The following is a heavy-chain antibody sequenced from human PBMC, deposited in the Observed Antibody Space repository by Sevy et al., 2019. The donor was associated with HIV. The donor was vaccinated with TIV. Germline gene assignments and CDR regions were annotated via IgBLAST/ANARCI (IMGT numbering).Heavy chain of an antibody. J-gene: IGHJ4*02. CDR2: ISYDGNK. CDR1: GFNFNTYG. CDR3: ARAGRFRLGEWSSGPDY. D-gene: IGHD3-16*01. V-gene: IGHV3-30*03. Sequence: GGSLRLSCTASGFNFNTYGMHWVRQAPGKGLEWLAIISYDGNKYYADSVEGRLTRSRDNSRNTLYMEMNGLKSEDTDVFHWARAGRFRLGEWSSGPDYWGPGTLVTVSS.